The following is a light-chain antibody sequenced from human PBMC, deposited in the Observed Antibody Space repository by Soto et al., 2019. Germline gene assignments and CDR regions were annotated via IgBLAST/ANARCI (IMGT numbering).Light chain of an antibody. V-gene: IGLV1-44*01. CDR1: ASNLGGNP. CDR2: TNH. J-gene: IGLJ2*01. Sequence: QPVLTQPPSVSGTPGQKVSISCSGSASNLGGNPVNWYQHLPGAAPKLLIYTNHQRPSGVPDRFSGSKSGTSASLAISGLRSEDEAHYYCATWDDTLKGPVFGGGTKLTVL. CDR3: ATWDDTLKGPV.